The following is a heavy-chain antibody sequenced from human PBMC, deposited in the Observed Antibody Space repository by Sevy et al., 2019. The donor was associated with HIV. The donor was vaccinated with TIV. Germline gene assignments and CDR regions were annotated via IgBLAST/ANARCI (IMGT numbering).Heavy chain of an antibody. V-gene: IGHV1-69*13. CDR2: IIPIFGTA. D-gene: IGHD6-19*01. CDR3: ARSEVGSGSFDY. Sequence: ASVKVSCKASGGTFSSYAINWVRQAPGQGLEWMGGIIPIFGTANYAQKFQGRVTITADESTSTAYMELSSLRSEDTAVYYCARSEVGSGSFDYWGQGTLVTVSS. J-gene: IGHJ4*02. CDR1: GGTFSSYA.